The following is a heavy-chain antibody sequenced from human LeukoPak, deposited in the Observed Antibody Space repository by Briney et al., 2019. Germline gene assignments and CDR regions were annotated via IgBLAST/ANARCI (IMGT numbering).Heavy chain of an antibody. CDR1: GGSFSGYY. J-gene: IGHJ4*02. CDR3: ARGSTIAAAGSLDY. D-gene: IGHD6-13*01. Sequence: SETLSLTCAVYGGSFSGYYWSWIRQPPGKGLEWIGEINHSGSTNYNPSLKSRVTISVDTSKNQFSLKLSSVTAADTGVYYCARGSTIAAAGSLDYWGQGTLVTVSS. V-gene: IGHV4-34*01. CDR2: INHSGST.